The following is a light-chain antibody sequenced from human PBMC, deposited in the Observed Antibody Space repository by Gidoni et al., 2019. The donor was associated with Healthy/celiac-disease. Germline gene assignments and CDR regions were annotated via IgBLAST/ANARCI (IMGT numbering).Light chain of an antibody. CDR2: DAS. J-gene: IGKJ1*01. CDR1: QSISSW. Sequence: DIQLTQSPSTLSASVGDSITITCRSSQSISSWLAWYQQKPGKGPKLLIYDASRLESGFPSRFRGSGSGTEFTLTISSLQPDDFATYYCQKYNSYPWTCGQGTKVEIK. V-gene: IGKV1-5*01. CDR3: QKYNSYPWT.